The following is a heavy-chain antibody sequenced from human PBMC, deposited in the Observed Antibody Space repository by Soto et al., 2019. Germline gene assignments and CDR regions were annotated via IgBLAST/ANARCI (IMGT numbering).Heavy chain of an antibody. CDR2: IYYSGST. D-gene: IGHD3-10*01. CDR3: ARHLYGSGSLHIDY. V-gene: IGHV4-39*01. CDR1: GGSISSSSYY. J-gene: IGHJ4*02. Sequence: PSETLSLTCTVSGGSISSSSYYWGWIRQPPGKGLEWIGSIYYSGSTYYNPSLKSRVTISVDTSKNQFSLKLSSVTAADTAVYYCARHLYGSGSLHIDYWGQGTLVTVSS.